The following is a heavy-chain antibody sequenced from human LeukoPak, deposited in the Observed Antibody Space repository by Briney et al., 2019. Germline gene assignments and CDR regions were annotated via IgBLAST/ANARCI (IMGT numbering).Heavy chain of an antibody. V-gene: IGHV3-74*01. CDR2: IDSDGRTT. Sequence: PGGSLRLSCAASGFTFSNYWMHWVRQAPGKGLVWVSRIDSDGRTTTYADSVKGRFTFSRDNAQNTLYLQMNSLRAEDTAVYYCARGAFTVRGLIDYWGQGILVTVSS. CDR3: ARGAFTVRGLIDY. CDR1: GFTFSNYW. J-gene: IGHJ4*02. D-gene: IGHD3-10*01.